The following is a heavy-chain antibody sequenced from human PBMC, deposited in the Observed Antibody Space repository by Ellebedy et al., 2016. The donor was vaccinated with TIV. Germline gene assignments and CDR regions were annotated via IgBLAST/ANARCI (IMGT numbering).Heavy chain of an antibody. Sequence: GESLKISXAASGFTFSAYWMHWVRQAPGKGLEWVANIKQDGSEKYYVDSVKSRFTISRDNAKNSLYLQMNSLRAEDTAVYYCARDKLQNAVAGSNFDYWGQGALVTVSS. J-gene: IGHJ4*02. CDR2: IKQDGSEK. CDR3: ARDKLQNAVAGSNFDY. V-gene: IGHV3-7*01. CDR1: GFTFSAYW. D-gene: IGHD6-19*01.